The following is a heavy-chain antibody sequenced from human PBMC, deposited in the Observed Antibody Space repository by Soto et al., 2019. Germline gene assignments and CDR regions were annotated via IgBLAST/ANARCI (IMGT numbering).Heavy chain of an antibody. J-gene: IGHJ4*02. CDR1: GYTFASYD. CDR3: ASVPGRYCSGGSCYSGGFDY. V-gene: IGHV1-8*01. D-gene: IGHD2-15*01. Sequence: GASVKVSCKASGYTFASYDINWVRQATGQGLEWMGWMNPNSGNTGYAQKFQGRVTMTRNTSISTAYMELSSLRSEDTAVYYCASVPGRYCSGGSCYSGGFDYWGQGPLVTVSS. CDR2: MNPNSGNT.